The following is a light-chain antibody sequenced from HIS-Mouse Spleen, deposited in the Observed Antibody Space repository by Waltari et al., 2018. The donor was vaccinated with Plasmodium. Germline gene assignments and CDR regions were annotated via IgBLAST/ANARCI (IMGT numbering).Light chain of an antibody. V-gene: IGKV1-39*01. J-gene: IGKJ1*01. CDR1: QSIRSY. CDR3: QQSCSTWT. CDR2: AAS. Sequence: DIQMTQSPSSLSASVGDRVTITCRASQSIRSYLNWYQQKPGKAPKLLIYAASSLQSGVPSRVGGSGSGTDFTLTICSLQPEDFATYYSQQSCSTWTFCQGTNVGIK.